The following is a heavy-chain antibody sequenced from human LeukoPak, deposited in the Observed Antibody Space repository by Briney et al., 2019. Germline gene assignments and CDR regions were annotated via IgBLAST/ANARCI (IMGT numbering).Heavy chain of an antibody. V-gene: IGHV1-58*02. Sequence: SVKVSCKASGFTFTSSAMQWVQQARGQRLEWIGWIVVGSGNTNYAQKFQERVTITRDMSTSTAYMQLSSLRSEDTAVYYCAAAPDCTNGVCSPRWFDPWGQGTLVTVSS. CDR3: AAAPDCTNGVCSPRWFDP. J-gene: IGHJ5*02. D-gene: IGHD2-8*01. CDR2: IVVGSGNT. CDR1: GFTFTSSA.